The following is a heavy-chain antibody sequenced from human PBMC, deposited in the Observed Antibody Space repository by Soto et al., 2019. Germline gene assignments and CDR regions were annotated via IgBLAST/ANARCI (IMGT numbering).Heavy chain of an antibody. CDR2: ISAYNGNT. Sequence: ASVKVSCKASGYTFTSYGISWVRQAPGQGLEWMGWISAYNGNTNYAQKLQGRVTMTTDTSTSTAYMELSRLRSDDTAVYYCAKDSSSWIGRAFDIWGQGTMVTVSS. CDR3: AKDSSSWIGRAFDI. J-gene: IGHJ3*02. V-gene: IGHV1-18*01. D-gene: IGHD6-13*01. CDR1: GYTFTSYG.